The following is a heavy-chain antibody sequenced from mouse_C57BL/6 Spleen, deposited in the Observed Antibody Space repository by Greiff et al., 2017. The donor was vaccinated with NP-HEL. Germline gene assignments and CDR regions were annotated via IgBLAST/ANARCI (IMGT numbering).Heavy chain of an antibody. J-gene: IGHJ3*01. D-gene: IGHD1-1*02. CDR3: ARDYGWFAY. CDR2: INPSSGYT. Sequence: QVQLKESGAELARPGASVKMSCKASGYTFTSYTMHWVKQRPGQGLEWIGYINPSSGYTKYNQKFKDKATLTADKSSSTAYMQLSSLTSEDSAVYYCARDYGWFAYWGQGTLVTVSA. V-gene: IGHV1-4*01. CDR1: GYTFTSYT.